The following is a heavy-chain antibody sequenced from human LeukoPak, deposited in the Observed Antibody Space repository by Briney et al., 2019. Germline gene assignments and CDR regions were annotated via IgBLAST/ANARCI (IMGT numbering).Heavy chain of an antibody. Sequence: GGSLRLSCAVSGFTFSSYSMNWVRQAPGKGLEWVSSISSSTTYISYADSVKGRFTISRDNAKNSLYLQMNSLRAEDTAVYYCARGAAGYVGASSFDYWGQGTLVTVSS. CDR2: ISSSTTYI. CDR3: ARGAAGYVGASSFDY. V-gene: IGHV3-21*01. J-gene: IGHJ4*02. CDR1: GFTFSSYS. D-gene: IGHD1-26*01.